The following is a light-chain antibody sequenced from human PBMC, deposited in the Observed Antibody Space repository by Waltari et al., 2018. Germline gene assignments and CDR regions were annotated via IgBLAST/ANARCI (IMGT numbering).Light chain of an antibody. Sequence: EIVMTQSPVTLSESPGDRATLSCRASQTISSNVAWYQQRPGQAPRLLIYGASNRATGIPARFSGSGSGTEFTRTISSLQSEDFAVYYCQQYNNWPPLFTFGPGTKV. CDR3: QQYNNWPPLFT. V-gene: IGKV3D-15*01. J-gene: IGKJ3*01. CDR1: QTISSN. CDR2: GAS.